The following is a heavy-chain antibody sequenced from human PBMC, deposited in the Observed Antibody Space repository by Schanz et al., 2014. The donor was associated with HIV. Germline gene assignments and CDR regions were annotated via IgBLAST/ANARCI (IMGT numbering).Heavy chain of an antibody. Sequence: QVQLVESGGGVVQPGRSLRLSCAASGFTFSYYGMHWVRQAPGKGLEWVAVIWYDGSNKYYADSVKGRFTISRDNSKNTLYLQMNSLRADDTAVYYCARGSGPYYYYYGMDVWGQGTTVTVSS. CDR3: ARGSGPYYYYYGMDV. CDR1: GFTFSYYG. J-gene: IGHJ6*02. D-gene: IGHD3-10*01. V-gene: IGHV3-33*01. CDR2: IWYDGSNK.